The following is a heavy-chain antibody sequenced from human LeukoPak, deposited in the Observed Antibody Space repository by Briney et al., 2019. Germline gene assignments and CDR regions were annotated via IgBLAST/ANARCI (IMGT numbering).Heavy chain of an antibody. Sequence: GGSLRLSFAASGFTFSDHYRTWIRQAPGKGLEWLSYISTSGETINYADSVKGRFTVSRDNAKNSLFLQMNGLRADDTAVYYCARTARLLDYWGQGTLVTVSS. J-gene: IGHJ4*02. V-gene: IGHV3-11*01. CDR3: ARTARLLDY. D-gene: IGHD2-21*02. CDR2: ISTSGETI. CDR1: GFTFSDHY.